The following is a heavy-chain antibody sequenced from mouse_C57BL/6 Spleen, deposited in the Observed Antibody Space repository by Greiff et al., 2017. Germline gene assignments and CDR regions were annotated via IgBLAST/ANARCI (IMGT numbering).Heavy chain of an antibody. D-gene: IGHD1-1*01. CDR2: INPSTGGT. CDR3: ARKACSKDWYFDV. J-gene: IGHJ1*03. Sequence: VQLKQSGPELVKPGASVKISCKASGYSFTGYYMNWVKQSPEKSLEWTGEINPSTGGTTYNQKFKAKATLTVDKSSSTAYVQLKDLTSEDSTIYYCARKACSKDWYFDVWGTGTTVTVSS. CDR1: GYSFTGYY. V-gene: IGHV1-42*01.